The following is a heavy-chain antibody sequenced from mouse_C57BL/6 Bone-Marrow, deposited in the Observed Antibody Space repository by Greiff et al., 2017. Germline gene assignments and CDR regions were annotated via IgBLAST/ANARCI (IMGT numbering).Heavy chain of an antibody. Sequence: VQLKESGPGLVKPSQSLSLTCSVTGYSITSGYYWNWIRQFPGNKLEWMGYISYDGSNNYNPSLKNRISITRDTSKNQFFLKFNSVTTEDTATYYCARDFHDYGSSYNYYAMDYWGQGTSVTVSS. V-gene: IGHV3-6*01. CDR2: ISYDGSN. J-gene: IGHJ4*01. CDR3: ARDFHDYGSSYNYYAMDY. CDR1: GYSITSGYY. D-gene: IGHD1-1*01.